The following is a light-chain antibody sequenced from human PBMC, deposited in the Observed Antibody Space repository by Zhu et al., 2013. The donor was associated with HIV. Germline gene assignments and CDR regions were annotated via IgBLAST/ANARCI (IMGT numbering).Light chain of an antibody. Sequence: EIVMTQSPATLSLSLGERATLSCRASQSVSTSLAWHQQKPGQAPRLLIYGASTRATGIPARFSGSGSGTEFTLTISSLQSEDFAVYYCQQYNNWPPACSFGQGTKLEIK. CDR2: GAS. J-gene: IGKJ2*04. V-gene: IGKV3-15*01. CDR3: QQYNNWPPACS. CDR1: QSVSTS.